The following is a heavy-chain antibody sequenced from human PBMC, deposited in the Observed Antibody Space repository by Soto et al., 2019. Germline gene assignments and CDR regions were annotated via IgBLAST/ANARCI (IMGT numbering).Heavy chain of an antibody. J-gene: IGHJ4*02. CDR2: ISGSGGST. D-gene: IGHD3-3*01. V-gene: IGHV3-23*01. CDR1: GFTFSSYA. Sequence: GGSLRLSCAASGFTFSSYAMSWVRQAPGKGLEWVSAISGSGGSTYYADSVKGRLTISRGNSKNTLYLQMNSLRAEDTAVYYCAKDFITIFGVVIRFDYWGQGTLVTVSS. CDR3: AKDFITIFGVVIRFDY.